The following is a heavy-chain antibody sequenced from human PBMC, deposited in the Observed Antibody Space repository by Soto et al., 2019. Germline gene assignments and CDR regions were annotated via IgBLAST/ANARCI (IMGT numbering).Heavy chain of an antibody. D-gene: IGHD6-19*01. CDR2: ISYDGSNK. J-gene: IGHJ4*02. CDR1: GFTFSSYG. CDR3: AKDLGYIAVAGPDY. V-gene: IGHV3-30*18. Sequence: GESLKISCAASGFTFSSYGMHWVRQAPGKGLEWVAVISYDGSNKYYADSVKGRFTISRDNSKNTLYLQMNSLRAEDTAVYYCAKDLGYIAVAGPDYWGQGTLVTVSS.